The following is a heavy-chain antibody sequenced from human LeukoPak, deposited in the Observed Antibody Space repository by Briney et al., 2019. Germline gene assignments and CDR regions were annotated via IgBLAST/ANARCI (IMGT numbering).Heavy chain of an antibody. D-gene: IGHD3-22*01. Sequence: SETLSLTCTISGGSISNYYWSWIRQPPGKRLEWIGYLYYTGSTNYNPSLKGRVTISVDTSKNQFSLKLTSVTAADTAVYYCASHYYDSNGYPEFFQHWGQGTLVTVSS. CDR3: ASHYYDSNGYPEFFQH. V-gene: IGHV4-59*01. CDR2: LYYTGST. J-gene: IGHJ1*01. CDR1: GGSISNYY.